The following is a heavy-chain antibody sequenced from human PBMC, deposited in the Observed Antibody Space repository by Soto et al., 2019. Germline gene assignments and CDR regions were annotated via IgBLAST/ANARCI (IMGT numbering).Heavy chain of an antibody. J-gene: IGHJ4*02. D-gene: IGHD2-21*01. V-gene: IGHV3-33*01. CDR3: ARGLHSLFDY. CDR1: GFTFSTYG. Sequence: QVQLVESGGGVVQPGGSLRLSCAASGFTFSTYGMHWVRQAPGKGLEWVAVIWYDGNNKYYADSVKGRFTISSDNSNNTLYVQMTSLRAEDTAVYYCARGLHSLFDYWGQGILVTVSS. CDR2: IWYDGNNK.